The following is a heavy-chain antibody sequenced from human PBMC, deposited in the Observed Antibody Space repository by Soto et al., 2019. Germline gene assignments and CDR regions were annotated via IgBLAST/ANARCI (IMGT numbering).Heavy chain of an antibody. CDR3: ARESARDGYNYPDAFDI. D-gene: IGHD5-12*01. CDR1: GDSVSSSSAA. V-gene: IGHV6-1*01. Sequence: SQTLSLTCAISGDSVSSSSAAWNWIRQSPSRGLEWLGRTYYRSKWYNDYAVSVKSRITINPDTSKNQLSLQLNSVTPEDTAVYYCARESARDGYNYPDAFDIWGQGTMVTVSS. J-gene: IGHJ3*02. CDR2: TYYRSKWYN.